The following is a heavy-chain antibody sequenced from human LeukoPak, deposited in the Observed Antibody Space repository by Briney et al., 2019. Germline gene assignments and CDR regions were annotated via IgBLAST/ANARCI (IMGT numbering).Heavy chain of an antibody. CDR1: GGSISSYY. V-gene: IGHV4-59*01. J-gene: IGHJ5*02. CDR3: ASTYSSSWYWFDP. D-gene: IGHD6-13*01. CDR2: IYYSGST. Sequence: SETLSPTCTVSGGSISSYYWSWIRQPPGKGLEWIGYIYYSGSTNYNPSLKSRVAISVDTSKNQFSLKLSSVTAADTAVYYCASTYSSSWYWFDPWGQGTLVTVSS.